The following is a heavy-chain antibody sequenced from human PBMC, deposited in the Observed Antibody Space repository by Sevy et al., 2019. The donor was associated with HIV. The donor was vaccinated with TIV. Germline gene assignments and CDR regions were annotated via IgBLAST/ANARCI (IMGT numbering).Heavy chain of an antibody. Sequence: GGSLRLSCAASGFTFSSYSMNWVRQAPGKGLEWVSSISSSSSYIYYADSVKGRFTISRDNAKNSLYLQMNSLRAEDKGVYYCARDGYSYGYPDYYYGMDVWGQGTTVTVSS. CDR3: ARDGYSYGYPDYYYGMDV. D-gene: IGHD5-18*01. V-gene: IGHV3-21*01. CDR2: ISSSSSYI. J-gene: IGHJ6*02. CDR1: GFTFSSYS.